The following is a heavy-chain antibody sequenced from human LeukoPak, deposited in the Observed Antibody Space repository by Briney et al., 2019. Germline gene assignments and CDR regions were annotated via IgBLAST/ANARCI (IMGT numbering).Heavy chain of an antibody. CDR2: TYYRSKWYT. J-gene: IGHJ4*02. CDR1: GDSVSSNSAA. D-gene: IGHD3-10*01. Sequence: SQTLSLTCAISGDSVSSNSAAWNWIRQSPSRGLEWLGRTYYRSKWYTEYAISVKSRITINPDTSKNQFSLRLSSVNTEDTAVYYCVRLGSGPNYWGQGTLVTVSS. CDR3: VRLGSGPNY. V-gene: IGHV6-1*01.